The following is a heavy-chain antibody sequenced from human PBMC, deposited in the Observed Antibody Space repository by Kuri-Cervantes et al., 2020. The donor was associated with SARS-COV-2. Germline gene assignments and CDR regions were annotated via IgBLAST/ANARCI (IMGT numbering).Heavy chain of an antibody. D-gene: IGHD6-13*01. Sequence: GESLKISCEVSGFLFSASAIHWVRQASGKGLEWVGRVRGKANNYATAYAASVKGRFTISRDDSKNMAYLQMNSLKTEDTAMYYCARLPWSIAAAVGAFDIWGQGTMVTVSS. V-gene: IGHV3-73*01. CDR3: ARLPWSIAAAVGAFDI. CDR1: GFLFSASA. J-gene: IGHJ3*02. CDR2: VRGKANNYAT.